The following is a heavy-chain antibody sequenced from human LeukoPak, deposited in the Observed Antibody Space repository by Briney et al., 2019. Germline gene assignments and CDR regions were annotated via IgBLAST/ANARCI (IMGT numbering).Heavy chain of an antibody. CDR1: GGSLSSYY. CDR3: ARDVVYGSEIYSYGDC. D-gene: IGHD3-10*01. V-gene: IGHV4-59*01. J-gene: IGHJ4*02. Sequence: SETLSLTCTVSGGSLSSYYWSWLRQPPGKGLEWIGYIYYSGSTNYNPSLTSRVTISVDTSKNQFSLKLSSVTAADTAVYYCARDVVYGSEIYSYGDCLGQGTLVTVSS. CDR2: IYYSGST.